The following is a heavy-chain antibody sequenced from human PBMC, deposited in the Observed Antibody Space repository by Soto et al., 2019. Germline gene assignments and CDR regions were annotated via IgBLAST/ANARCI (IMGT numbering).Heavy chain of an antibody. Sequence: VQLLESGGGLAQPGGSLRLSCAASGFTFSTYTMVWVRQAPGRGPEWVAGVSQDGTAHYADSVKGRSTIPRDNSRDTVYLQMITLRGEDAAVYYCAKDMRPDGVWDFDYWGQGTLVTVSS. CDR3: AKDMRPDGVWDFDY. J-gene: IGHJ4*02. V-gene: IGHV3-23*01. CDR2: VSQDGTA. D-gene: IGHD4-17*01. CDR1: GFTFSTYT.